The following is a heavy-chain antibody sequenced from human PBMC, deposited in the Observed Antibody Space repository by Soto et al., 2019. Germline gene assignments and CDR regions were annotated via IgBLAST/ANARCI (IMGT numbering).Heavy chain of an antibody. CDR1: GFTLSGYA. CDR2: ISGGGDTT. CDR3: AKGRGGSGSLTPRVDF. V-gene: IGHV3-23*04. Sequence: EVQLAESGGGLAQPGGSLRLSCAASGFTLSGYAMDWVRQAPGKGLEYVSGISGGGDTTSYADSVKGRFTVSRDGSKNTLYLQMSSLRAEDTALYYCAKGRGGSGSLTPRVDFWGQGTLVTVSS. J-gene: IGHJ4*02. D-gene: IGHD3-10*01.